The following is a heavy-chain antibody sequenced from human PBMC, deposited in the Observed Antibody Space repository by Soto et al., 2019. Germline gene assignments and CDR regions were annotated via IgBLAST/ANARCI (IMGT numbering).Heavy chain of an antibody. V-gene: IGHV3-64D*06. CDR1: GFIFSSYA. Sequence: GGSLRLSCSVSGFIFSSYAMHWVRQAPGKGLQYVASISSEGATTYYADSVKGRFIISRDNSKNTLYLQMSSLRAEDTAVYYCVKDRYVDYWGQGILVTVSS. CDR2: ISSEGATT. CDR3: VKDRYVDY. J-gene: IGHJ4*02.